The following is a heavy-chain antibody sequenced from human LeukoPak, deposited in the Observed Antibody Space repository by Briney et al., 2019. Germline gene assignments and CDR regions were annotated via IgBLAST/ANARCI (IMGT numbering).Heavy chain of an antibody. J-gene: IGHJ4*02. CDR2: ISGGSSTI. D-gene: IGHD2-2*01. V-gene: IGHV3-48*02. CDR1: GFTFSVYG. CDR3: ARDSAMVTLSFDY. Sequence: GGSLRLSCAASGFTFSVYGMNWVRQAPGKGLEWVSYISGGSSTIYHADSVKGRFNISRDNAKNSLYLQMNSLRDEDTAVYYCARDSAMVTLSFDYWGQGNLVTVSS.